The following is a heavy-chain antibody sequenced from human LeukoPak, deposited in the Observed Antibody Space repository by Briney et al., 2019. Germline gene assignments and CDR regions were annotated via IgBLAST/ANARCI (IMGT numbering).Heavy chain of an antibody. V-gene: IGHV3-53*01. J-gene: IGHJ4*02. CDR1: GFTVSRNY. Sequence: GGSLRLSCAASGFTVSRNYMNWLRQAPGKGLEWVSVIYSSGSTYYANSVKGRFTIARDNTKSTLYLQMHSLRAEATAVYYCASGETTAFDYWGQGTLVTVSS. CDR3: ASGETTAFDY. D-gene: IGHD4-11*01. CDR2: IYSSGST.